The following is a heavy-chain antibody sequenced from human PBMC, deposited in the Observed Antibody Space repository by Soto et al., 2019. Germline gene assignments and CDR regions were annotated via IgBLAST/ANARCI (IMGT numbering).Heavy chain of an antibody. V-gene: IGHV1-69*13. CDR3: ARAWYSNGWYSMDV. CDR1: GGTFNSYA. D-gene: IGHD6-19*01. CDR2: IIPMFGTA. J-gene: IGHJ6*02. Sequence: GASVKVSCKASGGTFNSYAISWVRQAPGQGLEWMGGIIPMFGTANYAQKFQGRVTIIADESTSTAYMELSSLRSDDTAVYYCARAWYSNGWYSMDVWGQGTTVTVSS.